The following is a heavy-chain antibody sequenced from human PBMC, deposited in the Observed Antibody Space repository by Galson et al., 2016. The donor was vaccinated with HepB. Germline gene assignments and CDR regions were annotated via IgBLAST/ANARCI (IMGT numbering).Heavy chain of an antibody. J-gene: IGHJ2*01. CDR3: ASLFSAAVAGYWYFDL. CDR2: ISSSSSYI. CDR1: GFTFSSYS. D-gene: IGHD6-19*01. V-gene: IGHV3-21*01. Sequence: LRLSCAASGFTFSSYSMNWVRQARGKGLEWVSSISSSSSYIYYADSVKGRFTISRDNAKNSLYLQMNSLRAEDTAVYYCASLFSAAVAGYWYFDLWGRGTLVTVSS.